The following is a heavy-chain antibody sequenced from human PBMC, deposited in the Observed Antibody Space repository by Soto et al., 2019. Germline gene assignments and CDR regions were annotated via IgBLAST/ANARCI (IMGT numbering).Heavy chain of an antibody. CDR3: ARSGSTVTSDVDY. CDR1: GFTFSSYS. V-gene: IGHV3-21*01. D-gene: IGHD4-17*01. J-gene: IGHJ4*02. Sequence: EVQLVESGGGLVKPGGSLRLSCAASGFTFSSYSMNWVRQAPGKGLEWVSSISSSSSYIYYADSVKGRFTISRDNAKNSLYLQMNSLRAEDTAVYYCARSGSTVTSDVDYWGPGTLVTVSS. CDR2: ISSSSSYI.